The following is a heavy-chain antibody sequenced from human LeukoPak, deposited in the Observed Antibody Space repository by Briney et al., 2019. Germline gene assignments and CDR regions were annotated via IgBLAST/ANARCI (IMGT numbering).Heavy chain of an antibody. V-gene: IGHV4-4*07. CDR3: ARGDYYGSENWFDP. CDR2: IYTSGSA. J-gene: IGHJ5*02. CDR1: GGSISSYY. Sequence: SETLSLTCTVSGGSISSYYWSWIRQPAGKGLEWIGRIYTSGSANYNPSLKSRVTMSVDTSKNQFSLKLSSVTAADTAVYYCARGDYYGSENWFDPWGQGTLVTVSS. D-gene: IGHD3-10*01.